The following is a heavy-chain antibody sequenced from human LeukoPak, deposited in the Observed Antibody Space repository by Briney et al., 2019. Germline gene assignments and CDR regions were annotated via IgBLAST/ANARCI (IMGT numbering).Heavy chain of an antibody. Sequence: PSETLSLTCTVSGGSISSYYWSWIRQPPGKGPEWIGYIYYSGSTNYNPSLKSRVTISVDTSKNQFSLKLSSVTAADTAVYYCARLYGDYEGDYWGQGTLVTVSS. CDR1: GGSISSYY. J-gene: IGHJ4*02. CDR2: IYYSGST. CDR3: ARLYGDYEGDY. V-gene: IGHV4-59*01. D-gene: IGHD4-17*01.